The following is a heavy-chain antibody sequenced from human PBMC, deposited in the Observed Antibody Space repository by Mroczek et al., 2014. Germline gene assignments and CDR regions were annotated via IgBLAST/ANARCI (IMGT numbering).Heavy chain of an antibody. CDR2: ISTSGST. Sequence: QVQLQQWGPGLVKPSETLSLTCTVSGGSLSSGSYYWSWIRQPAGKGLEWIGRISTSGSTSYNPSLKSRVTISINTSKNQFSLKLNSVTAADTAVYYCARGRDGYNRWGQGTLVTVSS. V-gene: IGHV4-61*02. D-gene: IGHD5-24*01. CDR3: ARGRDGYNR. CDR1: GGSLSSGSYY. J-gene: IGHJ4*02.